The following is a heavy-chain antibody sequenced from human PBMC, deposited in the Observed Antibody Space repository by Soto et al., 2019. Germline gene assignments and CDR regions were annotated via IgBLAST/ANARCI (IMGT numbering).Heavy chain of an antibody. D-gene: IGHD1-26*01. J-gene: IGHJ4*02. CDR2: IDWDDDK. CDR1: GFSLSTSGMC. V-gene: IGHV2-70*01. CDR3: ARISGLWEPGTYDY. Sequence: SGPTLVNPTQTLTLTCTFSGFSLSTSGMCVSWIRQPPGKALEWLALIDWDDDKYYSTSLKTRLTISKDTSKNQVVLTMTNMDPVDTSTYYRARISGLWEPGTYDYWGQGTLVTVSS.